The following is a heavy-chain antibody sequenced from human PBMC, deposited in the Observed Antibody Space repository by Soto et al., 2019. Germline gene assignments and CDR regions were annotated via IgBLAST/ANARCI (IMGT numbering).Heavy chain of an antibody. CDR2: IYYSGST. Sequence: SETLSLTCTVSGGSISSGGYYWSWIRQHPGKGLEWIGYIYYSGSTYYNPSLKSRVTISVDTSKNQFSLKLSSVTAADTAVYYCARAPATAIPGGYYYYGMDVWGQGTTVT. CDR3: ARAPATAIPGGYYYYGMDV. D-gene: IGHD2-2*02. J-gene: IGHJ6*02. CDR1: GGSISSGGYY. V-gene: IGHV4-31*03.